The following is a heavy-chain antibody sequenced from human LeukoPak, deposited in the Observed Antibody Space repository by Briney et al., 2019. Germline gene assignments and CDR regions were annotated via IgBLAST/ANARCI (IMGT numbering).Heavy chain of an antibody. Sequence: ASVKVSCKASGYTFTSYAMNWVRQAPGQGLEWMGWINTNTGNPTYAQGFTGRFVFSLDTSVSTAYLQISSLKAEDTAVYYCARTVRGTIFEGYYFDYWGQGTLVTVSS. CDR1: GYTFTSYA. J-gene: IGHJ4*02. CDR2: INTNTGNP. D-gene: IGHD3-9*01. CDR3: ARTVRGTIFEGYYFDY. V-gene: IGHV7-4-1*02.